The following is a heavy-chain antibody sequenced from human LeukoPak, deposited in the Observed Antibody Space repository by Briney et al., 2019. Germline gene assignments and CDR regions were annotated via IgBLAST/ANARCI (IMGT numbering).Heavy chain of an antibody. D-gene: IGHD2-2*01. V-gene: IGHV3-7*01. J-gene: IGHJ6*02. CDR2: IKQDGSEK. CDR3: ARDWYCSSTSCYRYYGMDV. CDR1: GFTFSSYW. Sequence: GGSLRLSCAASGFTFSSYWISWVRQAPGKGLEWLANIKQDGSEKYYVDSVKGRFTISRDNAKNSLYLQMNSLRAEDTAVYYCARDWYCSSTSCYRYYGMDVWGQGTTVTVSS.